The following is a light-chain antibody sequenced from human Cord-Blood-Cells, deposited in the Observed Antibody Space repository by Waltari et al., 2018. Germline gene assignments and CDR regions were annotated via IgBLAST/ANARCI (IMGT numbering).Light chain of an antibody. J-gene: IGKJ2*03. CDR3: MQRIEFPYS. CDR1: QSLLDSDDGNTY. V-gene: IGKV2-40*01. Sequence: VMTQTPLSLPVTPGEPASLSCSSRQSLLDSDDGNTYLDWYLQKPGQAPQHLIYTLSYRGSGVPERFSGSGSGTDFTLTISRVEAEDVGVYYCMQRIEFPYSFGQGTKLEIK. CDR2: TLS.